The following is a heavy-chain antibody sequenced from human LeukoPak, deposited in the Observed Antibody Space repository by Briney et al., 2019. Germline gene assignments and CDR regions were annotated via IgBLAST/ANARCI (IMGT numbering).Heavy chain of an antibody. D-gene: IGHD2-21*02. CDR3: ASAYCGGDCYSGPGDY. CDR2: INPNSGGT. Sequence: ASVKVSCKACGYTFTGYYMHWVRQAPGQGLEWMGRINPNSGGTNYAQKFQGRVTMTRDTSISTAYMELSRLRSDDTAVYYCASAYCGGDCYSGPGDYWGQGTLVTVSS. V-gene: IGHV1-2*06. J-gene: IGHJ4*02. CDR1: GYTFTGYY.